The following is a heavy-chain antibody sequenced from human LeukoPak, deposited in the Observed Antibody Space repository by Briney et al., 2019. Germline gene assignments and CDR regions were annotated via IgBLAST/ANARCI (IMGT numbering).Heavy chain of an antibody. J-gene: IGHJ4*02. CDR2: IYYSGST. CDR1: GGSISSYY. V-gene: IGHV4-59*08. D-gene: IGHD3-16*01. CDR3: ASEAHRGGGFDQ. Sequence: SETLSLTCTVSGGSISSYYWSWIRQPPGKGLEWIGYIYYSGSTNYNPSLKSRVTISADTSKNQFSLTPSSVTAADTALYYCASEAHRGGGFDQWGQGTLVTVSS.